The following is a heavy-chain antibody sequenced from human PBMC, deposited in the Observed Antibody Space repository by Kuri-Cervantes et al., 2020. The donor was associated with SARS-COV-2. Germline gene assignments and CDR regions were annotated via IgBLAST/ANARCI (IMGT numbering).Heavy chain of an antibody. Sequence: GESLKISCAASGFTFSSYAMHWVRQAPSKGLEWVAVISYDGSNKYYADSVKGRFTISRDNSKNTLYLQMNSLRAEDTAVYYCARDVPTRGLGSSDAFDIWGQGTMVTVSS. CDR1: GFTFSSYA. CDR3: ARDVPTRGLGSSDAFDI. CDR2: ISYDGSNK. D-gene: IGHD1-26*01. V-gene: IGHV3-30*07. J-gene: IGHJ3*02.